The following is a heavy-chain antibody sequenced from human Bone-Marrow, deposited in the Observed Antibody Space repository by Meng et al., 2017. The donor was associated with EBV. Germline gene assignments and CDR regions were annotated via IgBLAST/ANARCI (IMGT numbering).Heavy chain of an antibody. D-gene: IGHD4-17*01. V-gene: IGHV3-21*01. Sequence: EVQLVESGXXLGKRGGSLRLSCAASGFTLSSYSMNWVRQAPGKGLEWVSSISSSSSYICYTDSVKGRFTISRDNAKNSLYLQKNSLRAEDTAVYYCARSVTKEGYYFDYWGQGTLVTVSS. CDR1: GFTLSSYS. CDR2: ISSSSSYI. CDR3: ARSVTKEGYYFDY. J-gene: IGHJ4*02.